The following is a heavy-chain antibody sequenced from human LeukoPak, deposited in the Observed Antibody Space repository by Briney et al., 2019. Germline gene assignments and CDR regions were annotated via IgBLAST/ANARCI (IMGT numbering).Heavy chain of an antibody. Sequence: GGSLRLSCAASGFTFSSYGMSWVRQAPGKGLEWVSAISGSGGSTYYADSVKGRFTISRDNSKNTLYLQMNSLRAEDTAVYYCAKVRGVVVVAAMQDYWGQGTLVTVSS. CDR3: AKVRGVVVVAAMQDY. J-gene: IGHJ4*02. V-gene: IGHV3-23*01. CDR1: GFTFSSYG. D-gene: IGHD2-15*01. CDR2: ISGSGGST.